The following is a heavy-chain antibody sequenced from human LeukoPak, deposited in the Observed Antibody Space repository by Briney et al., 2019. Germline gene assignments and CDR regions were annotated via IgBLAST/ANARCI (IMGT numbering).Heavy chain of an antibody. V-gene: IGHV4-59*01. CDR1: GGSLSSYY. J-gene: IGHJ6*03. Sequence: SETLSLTCTVSGGSLSSYYWSWIRQPPGKGLEWIGYIYYSGSTNYNPSLKSPVTISVDTSKNQFSLKLSSVTAADTAVYYCARGIMRGGYYYYYYYMDVWGKGTTVTVSS. D-gene: IGHD2-15*01. CDR3: ARGIMRGGYYYYYYYMDV. CDR2: IYYSGST.